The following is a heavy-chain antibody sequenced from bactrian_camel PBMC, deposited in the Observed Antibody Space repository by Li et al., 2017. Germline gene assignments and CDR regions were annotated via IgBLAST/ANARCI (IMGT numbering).Heavy chain of an antibody. CDR2: TNTEGDLR. V-gene: IGHV3S54*01. D-gene: IGHD5*01. CDR3: VRGRADGTVWEFGY. Sequence: HVQLVESGGGPVQAGGSLRLSCTASGNIGSVNYMGWFRQAPGKEREGVTITNTEGDLRVYDDSVKGRFTISRDSAKNTVYLQMNTLKPEDTAVYYCVRGRADGTVWEFGYWGQGTQVTVS. CDR1: GNIGSVNY. J-gene: IGHJ6*01.